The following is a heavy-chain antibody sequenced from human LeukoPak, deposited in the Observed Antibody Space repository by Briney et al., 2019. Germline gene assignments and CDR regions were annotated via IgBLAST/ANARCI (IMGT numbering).Heavy chain of an antibody. J-gene: IGHJ4*02. V-gene: IGHV3-21*01. Sequence: PGGSLRLSCAASGFTFSSYSMTWVRQAPGKGLEWVSSISSSSSYIYYADSVKGRFTISRDNAKNSLYLQMNSLRAEDTAVYYCAREDYYDSSGYSNWGQGTLVTVSS. CDR1: GFTFSSYS. CDR2: ISSSSSYI. D-gene: IGHD3-22*01. CDR3: AREDYYDSSGYSN.